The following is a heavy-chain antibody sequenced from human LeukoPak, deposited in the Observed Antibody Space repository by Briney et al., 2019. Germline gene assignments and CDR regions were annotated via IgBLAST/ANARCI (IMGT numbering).Heavy chain of an antibody. J-gene: IGHJ6*02. D-gene: IGHD5-18*01. Sequence: PGRSLRLSCAASGFTFSSYGMHRVRQAPGKGLEWVAVISYDGSNKYYADSVKGRFTISRDNSKNTLYLQMNSLRAEDTAVYYCAKGGGIQLWFSYYYYGMDVWGQGTTVTVSS. V-gene: IGHV3-30*18. CDR3: AKGGGIQLWFSYYYYGMDV. CDR2: ISYDGSNK. CDR1: GFTFSSYG.